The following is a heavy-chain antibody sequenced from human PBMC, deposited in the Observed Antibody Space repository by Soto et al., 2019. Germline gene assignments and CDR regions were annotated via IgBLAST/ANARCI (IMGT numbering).Heavy chain of an antibody. CDR3: ARGFKAAAGVNWFDP. V-gene: IGHV4-59*01. CDR2: IYYSGST. J-gene: IGHJ5*02. CDR1: GGSISSYY. Sequence: SETLSLTCTVSGGSISSYYWSWIRQPPGKGLEWIGYIYYSGSTNYNPSLKSRVTISVDMSKNQFSLKLSSVTAADTAVYYCARGFKAAAGVNWFDPWGQGTLVTVP. D-gene: IGHD6-13*01.